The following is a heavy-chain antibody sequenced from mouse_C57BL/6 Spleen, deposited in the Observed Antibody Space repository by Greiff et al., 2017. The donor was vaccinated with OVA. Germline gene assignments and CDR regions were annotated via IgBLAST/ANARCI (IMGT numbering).Heavy chain of an antibody. CDR3: ARGSWYFDV. V-gene: IGHV5-17*01. CDR2: ISSGSSTI. J-gene: IGHJ1*03. Sequence: DVMLVESGGGLVKPGGSLKLSCAASGFTFSDYGMHWVRQAPEKGLAWVAYISSGSSTIYYADTVKGRFTISRDNAKNTLFLQMTSLRSEDTAMYYCARGSWYFDVWGTGTTVTVSS. D-gene: IGHD1-1*01. CDR1: GFTFSDYG.